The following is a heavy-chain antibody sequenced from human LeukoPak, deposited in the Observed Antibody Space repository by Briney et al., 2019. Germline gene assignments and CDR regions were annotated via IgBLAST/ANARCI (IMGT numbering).Heavy chain of an antibody. CDR3: ARGGYYDYVWGSSIDY. J-gene: IGHJ4*02. CDR1: GGSFSGYY. V-gene: IGHV4-34*01. CDR2: INHSGST. D-gene: IGHD3-16*01. Sequence: SETLSLTCAVYGGSFSGYYWSWIRQPPGTGLEWIGEINHSGSTNYNPSLKSRVTISVDTSKNQFSLKLSSVTAADTAVYYCARGGYYDYVWGSSIDYWGQGTLVTVSS.